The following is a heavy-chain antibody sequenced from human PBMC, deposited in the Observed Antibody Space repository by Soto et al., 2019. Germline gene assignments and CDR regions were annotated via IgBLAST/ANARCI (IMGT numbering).Heavy chain of an antibody. V-gene: IGHV5-51*01. CDR3: ARMMAASGTAFDY. J-gene: IGHJ4*02. CDR1: GYSFISSW. D-gene: IGHD6-13*01. Sequence: PGESLKISCQASGYSFISSWIGWVRQMPGKGLECMGIIYPGDSDTRYSPSFQGQVTISADKSTSTAYLQWSSLKASDTATYYCARMMAASGTAFDYWGQGALVTVSS. CDR2: IYPGDSDT.